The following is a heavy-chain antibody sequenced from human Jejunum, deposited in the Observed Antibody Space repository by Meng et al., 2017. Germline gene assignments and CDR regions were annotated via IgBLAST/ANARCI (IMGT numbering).Heavy chain of an antibody. D-gene: IGHD5-24*01. CDR2: IYYTGRT. V-gene: IGHV4-31*03. Sequence: QVQLQESGPGLVKPSQTLSLTCTVSGGSLSSGGYYWNWIRQHAGRGLEWIGYIYYTGRTDYNTPLRSRVTISRDTSKNQFSLKVTSVTAADTAMYYCVARDGYNSPALGYWGQGNLVTVSS. J-gene: IGHJ4*02. CDR3: VARDGYNSPALGY. CDR1: GGSLSSGGYY.